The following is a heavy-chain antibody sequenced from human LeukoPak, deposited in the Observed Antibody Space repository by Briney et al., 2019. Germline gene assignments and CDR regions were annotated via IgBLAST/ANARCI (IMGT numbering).Heavy chain of an antibody. CDR1: GGTFSSYA. J-gene: IGHJ6*03. Sequence: GASVKVSCKASGGTFSSYAISWVRQAPGQGLEWMGGIIPIFGTANYAQKFQGRVTITTDASTSTAYMELSSLRSEDTAVYYCARHAVTTDYYYYMDVWGKGTTVTVSS. D-gene: IGHD4-11*01. CDR3: ARHAVTTDYYYYMDV. CDR2: IIPIFGTA. V-gene: IGHV1-69*05.